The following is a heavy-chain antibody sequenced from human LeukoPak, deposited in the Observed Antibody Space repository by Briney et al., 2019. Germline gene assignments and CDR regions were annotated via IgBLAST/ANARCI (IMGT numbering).Heavy chain of an antibody. V-gene: IGHV3-66*02. CDR2: IYSGGST. J-gene: IGHJ6*03. D-gene: IGHD3-10*01. CDR3: ARVAGSGSYHRGYYYMDV. CDR1: GFTVSSNY. Sequence: GGSLRLSCAASGFTVSSNYMSWVRQAPGKGLEWVSVIYSGGSTYYADSVKGRFTISRDNSKNTLYLQMNSLRAEDTAVYYCARVAGSGSYHRGYYYMDVWGKGTTVTVSS.